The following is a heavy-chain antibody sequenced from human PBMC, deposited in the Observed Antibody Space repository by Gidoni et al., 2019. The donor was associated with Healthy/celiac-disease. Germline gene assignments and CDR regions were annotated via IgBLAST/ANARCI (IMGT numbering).Heavy chain of an antibody. J-gene: IGHJ4*02. CDR3: ARQGATAYYFDY. V-gene: IGHV4-59*08. D-gene: IGHD1-1*01. CDR1: GGSISSYY. Sequence: QVQLQESGPGLVKPSETLSLTSTVSGGSISSYYWSWIRQPPGKGLEGLGYIYYSGSTNYNPSLKSRVTISVDTSKNQFALKLSSVTAADTAVYYCARQGATAYYFDYWGQGTLVTVSS. CDR2: IYYSGST.